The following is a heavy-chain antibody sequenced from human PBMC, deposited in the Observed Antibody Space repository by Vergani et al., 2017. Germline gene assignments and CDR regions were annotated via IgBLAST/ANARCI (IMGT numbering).Heavy chain of an antibody. D-gene: IGHD5-18*01. J-gene: IGHJ4*02. CDR3: ARDPDNTARVFDY. CDR1: GFTFSSYW. Sequence: EVQLVESGGGLVQPGGSLRLSCAASGFTFSSYWMSWVRQAPGKGLEWVANIKQDGSEKYYVDSVKGRFTISRDNAKNSLYLQMNSLRAEDTDVYYCARDPDNTARVFDYWGQGTLVTVSS. CDR2: IKQDGSEK. V-gene: IGHV3-7*03.